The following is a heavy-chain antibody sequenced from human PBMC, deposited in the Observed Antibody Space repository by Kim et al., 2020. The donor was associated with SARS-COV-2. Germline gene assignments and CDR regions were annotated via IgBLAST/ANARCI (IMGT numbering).Heavy chain of an antibody. CDR3: AREGKDDYGSESSFDY. Sequence: VKGRFTSSRDNSKNTLHLQMNSLRDEDTAVYYCAREGKDDYGSESSFDYWGQGTLVTVSS. V-gene: IGHV3-30*07. D-gene: IGHD3-10*01. J-gene: IGHJ4*02.